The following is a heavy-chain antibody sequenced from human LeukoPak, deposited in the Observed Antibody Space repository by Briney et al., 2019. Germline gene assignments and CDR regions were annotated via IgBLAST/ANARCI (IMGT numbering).Heavy chain of an antibody. J-gene: IGHJ5*02. Sequence: SETLSLTCTVSGGSIISSSYNWGWIRQPPGKGVEWIGTIYYSGTTYYNPSLQSRVTISVDTSKNEFSLKVNSVTAADTAVYYCARLPTGFPNWFDPWGQGTRVTVSS. CDR3: ARLPTGFPNWFDP. CDR2: IYYSGTT. D-gene: IGHD2-8*02. CDR1: GGSIISSSYN. V-gene: IGHV4-39*01.